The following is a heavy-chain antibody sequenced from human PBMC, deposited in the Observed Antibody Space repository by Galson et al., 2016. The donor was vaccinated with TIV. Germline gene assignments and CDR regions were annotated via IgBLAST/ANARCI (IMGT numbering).Heavy chain of an antibody. CDR1: GFSFSTYG. J-gene: IGHJ4*02. Sequence: SLRLSCAASGFSFSTYGLHWVRQAPGKGLEWVAIISYDGNNKYYADSVKGRFTISRDNSKNTLYLQMNSLRAEDTAVYYCARDGPLFGVEIDYWGQGTLVTVSS. D-gene: IGHD3-3*01. CDR3: ARDGPLFGVEIDY. CDR2: ISYDGNNK. V-gene: IGHV3-30*03.